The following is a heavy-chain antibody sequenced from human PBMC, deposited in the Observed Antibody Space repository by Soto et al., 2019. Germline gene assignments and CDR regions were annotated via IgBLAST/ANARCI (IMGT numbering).Heavy chain of an antibody. V-gene: IGHV3-23*01. D-gene: IGHD3-16*02. CDR3: AKQDYVWGSYRYHDY. Sequence: EVQLLESGGGLVQPGGSLRLSCAASGFTFSSYAMSWVRQAPGKGLEWVSAISGSGGSTYYADSVKGRFTISRDNSKNPLYLQMNSLTAEATALYYCAKQDYVWGSYRYHDYWGQGTLVTVSS. CDR2: ISGSGGST. CDR1: GFTFSSYA. J-gene: IGHJ4*02.